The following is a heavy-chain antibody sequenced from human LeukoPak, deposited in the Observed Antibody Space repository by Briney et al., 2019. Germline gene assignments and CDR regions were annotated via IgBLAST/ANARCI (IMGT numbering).Heavy chain of an antibody. D-gene: IGHD3-22*01. CDR1: GYTFTGYY. V-gene: IGHV1-2*02. CDR3: ASTTYDSSGYISY. Sequence: ASVKVSCKASGYTFTGYYMHWVRQAPGQALEWMGWINPNSGGTNYAQKFQGRVTMTRDTSISTAYMELSRLRSDDTAAYYCASTTYDSSGYISYWGQGTLVTVSS. CDR2: INPNSGGT. J-gene: IGHJ4*02.